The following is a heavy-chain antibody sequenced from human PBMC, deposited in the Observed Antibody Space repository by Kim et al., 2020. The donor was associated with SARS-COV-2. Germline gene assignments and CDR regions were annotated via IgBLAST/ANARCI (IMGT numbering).Heavy chain of an antibody. J-gene: IGHJ1*01. CDR3: AKAGSFGYDN. CDR2: ISSNGGAV. CDR1: GFTFSHST. D-gene: IGHD3-16*01. Sequence: GGSLRLSCSASGFTFSHSTMSWIRQAPGKGLEWVSSISSNGGAVYYADSVRGRFTLSRDNANNSLFLQMHSLRIDETAVYYCAKAGSFGYDNWGQGILVT. V-gene: IGHV3-11*04.